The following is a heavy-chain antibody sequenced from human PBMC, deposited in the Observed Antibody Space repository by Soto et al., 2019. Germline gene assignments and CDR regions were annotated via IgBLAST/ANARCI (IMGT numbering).Heavy chain of an antibody. J-gene: IGHJ6*02. CDR3: AKGGYCSGGSCYKPAQYCYYGMDV. CDR2: ISGSGGST. D-gene: IGHD2-15*01. Sequence: GGSLRLSCAASGFTFSSYAMSWVRQAPGKGLEWVSAISGSGGSTYYADSVKGRFTISRDNSKNTLYLQMNSLRAEETAVYYCAKGGYCSGGSCYKPAQYCYYGMDVWGQGTTVTVSS. V-gene: IGHV3-23*01. CDR1: GFTFSSYA.